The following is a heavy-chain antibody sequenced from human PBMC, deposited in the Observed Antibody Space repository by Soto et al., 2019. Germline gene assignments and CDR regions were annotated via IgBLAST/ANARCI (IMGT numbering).Heavy chain of an antibody. V-gene: IGHV3-23*01. J-gene: IGHJ6*02. Sequence: EVQLLESGGDLVQPGGSLRLSCAASEFTFSSNAMNWVRQAPGKGLEWVSVISGGGGTTYYADSVKGRFRISRDNSKNTLYLQMNSLRVEDTAVYYCAKGKVAYDNSGLQYFYYFPMNVWGQGTTVTVSS. CDR1: EFTFSSNA. D-gene: IGHD3-22*01. CDR3: AKGKVAYDNSGLQYFYYFPMNV. CDR2: ISGGGGTT.